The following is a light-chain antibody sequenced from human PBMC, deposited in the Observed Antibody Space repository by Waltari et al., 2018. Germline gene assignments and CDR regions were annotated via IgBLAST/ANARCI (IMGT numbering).Light chain of an antibody. J-gene: IGLJ3*02. CDR1: SSNIGSHT. V-gene: IGLV1-44*01. Sequence: QSVLTQPPSASGTPGQMVTISCSGSSSNIGSHTVNWYQQLPGTAPKLLIYSNYQRPSGVPDRFSGSRSGTSASLAISGLQSEDEADYYCAAWDDGLSGRSWVFGGGTKLTVL. CDR3: AAWDDGLSGRSWV. CDR2: SNY.